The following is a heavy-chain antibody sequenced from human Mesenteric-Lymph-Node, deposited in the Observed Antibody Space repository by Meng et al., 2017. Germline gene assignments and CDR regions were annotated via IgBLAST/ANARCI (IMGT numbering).Heavy chain of an antibody. CDR1: GFTFSDYY. CDR2: ISSSGSTI. Sequence: GESLKISCAASGFTFSDYYMSWIRQAPGKGLEWVSYISSSGSTIYYADSVKGRFTISRDNAKNSLYLQMNSLRAEDTAVYYCARRLETYDFWSGYYQHWYFDLWGRGTLVTVSS. CDR3: ARRLETYDFWSGYYQHWYFDL. D-gene: IGHD3-3*01. J-gene: IGHJ2*01. V-gene: IGHV3-11*04.